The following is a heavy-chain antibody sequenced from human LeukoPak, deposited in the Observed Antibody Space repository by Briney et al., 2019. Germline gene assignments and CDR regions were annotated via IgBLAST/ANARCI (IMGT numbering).Heavy chain of an antibody. J-gene: IGHJ3*02. D-gene: IGHD1-7*01. V-gene: IGHV4-59*01. CDR2: IYSNGST. CDR3: ARGPNWNYDAFDI. CDR1: GGSISSYY. Sequence: SETLSLTCTVSGGSISSYYWTWIRQPPGKGLECIGYIYSNGSTNYNPSLKSRVTISVDMSKNQFSVKLSSVTAADTAVYYCARGPNWNYDAFDIWGQGTMVTVSS.